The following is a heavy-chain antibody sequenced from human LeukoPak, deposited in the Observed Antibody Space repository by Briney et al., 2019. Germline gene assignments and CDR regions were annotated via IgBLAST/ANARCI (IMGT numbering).Heavy chain of an antibody. CDR1: GFTFSTYW. V-gene: IGHV3-7*01. CDR2: INQDGSEK. Sequence: GGSLRLSCAASGFTFSTYWMSWVRQAPGEGLEWVANINQDGSEKYYVDSVKGRFTISRDNAKNSVYLHMNSLRAEDTAVYYCAELGITMIGGVWSKGTTVTISS. CDR3: AELGITMIGGV. D-gene: IGHD3-10*02. J-gene: IGHJ6*04.